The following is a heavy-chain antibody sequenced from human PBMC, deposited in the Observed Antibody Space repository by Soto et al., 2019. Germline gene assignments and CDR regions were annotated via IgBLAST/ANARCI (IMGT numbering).Heavy chain of an antibody. CDR3: ARDRGWSLFGY. D-gene: IGHD6-19*01. Sequence: GGSLRLSCAASGFTFSSYGMTWVRQAPGRGLEWVSVISGSGGSTYYADSVKGRFTISRDNAKNTLYLQMNSLRAEDTAVYYCARDRGWSLFGYWGQGTLVTVSS. CDR2: ISGSGGST. J-gene: IGHJ4*02. CDR1: GFTFSSYG. V-gene: IGHV3-23*01.